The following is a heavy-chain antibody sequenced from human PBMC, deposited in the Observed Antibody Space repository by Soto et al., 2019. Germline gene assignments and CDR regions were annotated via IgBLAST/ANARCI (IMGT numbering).Heavy chain of an antibody. CDR1: GFTFSNAW. CDR3: TPHLADPSPPLSYL. Sequence: GGSLRLSCAASGFTFSNAWMNWVRQAPGKGLEWVGRIKSKTDGGTTDYAAPVKGRFTISRDDSKNTLYLQMNSLKTEDTAVYYCTPHLADPSPPLSYLWGQGTLVTVSS. CDR2: IKSKTDGGTT. J-gene: IGHJ4*02. D-gene: IGHD1-26*01. V-gene: IGHV3-15*07.